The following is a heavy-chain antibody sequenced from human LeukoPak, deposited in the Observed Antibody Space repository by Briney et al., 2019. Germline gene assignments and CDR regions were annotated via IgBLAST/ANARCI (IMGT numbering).Heavy chain of an antibody. D-gene: IGHD3-10*01. Sequence: GGSLRLSCAASTFTFRNAWMSWVRQAPGKGLEWVGRMKSKTDGGTTYYAAPVKGRFTISRDDSKDTLYLQMNSLRAEDTAVYYCARDHKRPIRGRGSGSYYKVLDLWGRGTLVTVSS. CDR1: TFTFRNAW. J-gene: IGHJ2*01. V-gene: IGHV3-15*01. CDR3: ARDHKRPIRGRGSGSYYKVLDL. CDR2: MKSKTDGGTT.